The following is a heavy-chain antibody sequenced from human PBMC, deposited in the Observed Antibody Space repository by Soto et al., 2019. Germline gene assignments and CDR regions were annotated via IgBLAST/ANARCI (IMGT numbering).Heavy chain of an antibody. CDR2: INPNSGGT. V-gene: IGHV1-2*04. CDR1: GYTFTGYY. D-gene: IGHD7-27*01. J-gene: IGHJ3*02. CDR3: ARGANWGLNDAFDI. Sequence: ASVKVSCKASGYTFTGYYMHWVRQAPGQGLEWMGWINPNSGGTNYAQKFQGWVTMTRDTSISTAYMELSRLRSDDTVVYYCARGANWGLNDAFDIWGQGTMVTVSS.